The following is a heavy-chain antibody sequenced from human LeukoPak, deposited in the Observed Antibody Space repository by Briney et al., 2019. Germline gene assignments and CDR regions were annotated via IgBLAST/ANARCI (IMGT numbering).Heavy chain of an antibody. Sequence: GASVKVSCKASGYTFTGNYIHWVRQAPGQGLEWMGWINPHSGGTNYAQKFQGGVTMTRDTSITTAYMELSSLRSDDTAVYYCARSRYGGPKAYIVVVPAAPIDYWGQGTLVTVSS. CDR2: INPHSGGT. CDR3: ARSRYGGPKAYIVVVPAAPIDY. J-gene: IGHJ4*02. V-gene: IGHV1-2*02. CDR1: GYTFTGNY. D-gene: IGHD2-2*01.